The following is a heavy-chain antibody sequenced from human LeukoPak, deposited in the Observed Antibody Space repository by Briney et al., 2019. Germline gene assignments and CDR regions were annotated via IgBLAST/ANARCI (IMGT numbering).Heavy chain of an antibody. J-gene: IGHJ3*02. V-gene: IGHV4-61*08. D-gene: IGHD6-13*01. CDR3: ARETPPDGEQLPDAFDI. CDR2: IYYSGST. CDR1: GGSISSGGYY. Sequence: SQTLSLTCTVSGGSISSGGYYWSWIRQPPGKGLEWIGYIYYSGSTNYNPSLKSRVTISVDTSKNQFSLKLSSVTAADTAVYYCARETPPDGEQLPDAFDIWGQGTMVTVSS.